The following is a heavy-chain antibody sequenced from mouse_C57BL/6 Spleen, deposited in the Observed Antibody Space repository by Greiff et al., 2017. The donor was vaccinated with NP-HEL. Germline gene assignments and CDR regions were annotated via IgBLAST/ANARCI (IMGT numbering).Heavy chain of an antibody. CDR3: ARSKWEGYFDV. V-gene: IGHV1-76*01. Sequence: VQLQQSGAELVRPGASVKLSCKASGYTFTDYYINWVKQRPGQGLEWIARIYPGSGNTYYNEKFKGKATLTAETSSSTAYMQLSSLTSEDSAVYFCARSKWEGYFDVWGTGTTVTVSS. CDR2: IYPGSGNT. CDR1: GYTFTDYY. J-gene: IGHJ1*03. D-gene: IGHD1-3*01.